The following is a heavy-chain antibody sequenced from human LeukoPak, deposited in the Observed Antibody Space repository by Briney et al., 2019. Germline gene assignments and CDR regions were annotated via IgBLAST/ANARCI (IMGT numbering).Heavy chain of an antibody. V-gene: IGHV4-59*01. CDR2: IYYTGST. J-gene: IGHJ3*02. CDR1: GASISSYY. Sequence: PSETLSLTCTVSGASISSYYWSWIRQPPGKGLEWIGYIYYTGSTNYNPSLKSRVTMSVDTSKNQFSLKVSSMTAADTAVYYCARDQNRAFDIWGPGTMVTVSS. CDR3: ARDQNRAFDI.